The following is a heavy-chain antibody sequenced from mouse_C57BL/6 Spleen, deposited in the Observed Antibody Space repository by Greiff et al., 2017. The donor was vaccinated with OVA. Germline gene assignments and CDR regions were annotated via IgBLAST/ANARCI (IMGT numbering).Heavy chain of an antibody. CDR2: IDPSDSYT. J-gene: IGHJ2*01. Sequence: QVQLQQPGAELVKPGASVKLSCKASGYTFTSYWMQWVKQRPGQGLEWIGEIDPSDSYTNYNQKFKGKATMTVDTSSSTAYMQLSRLTSEDSAVYYCARSTGSFDYWGQGTTLTVSS. CDR3: ARSTGSFDY. D-gene: IGHD4-1*01. CDR1: GYTFTSYW. V-gene: IGHV1-50*01.